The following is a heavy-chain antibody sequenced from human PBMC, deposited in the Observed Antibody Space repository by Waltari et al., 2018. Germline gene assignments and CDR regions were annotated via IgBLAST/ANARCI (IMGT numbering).Heavy chain of an antibody. J-gene: IGHJ4*02. CDR1: GGSISSSSYY. V-gene: IGHV4-39*07. D-gene: IGHD6-19*01. Sequence: QLQLQESGPGLVNPSETLSLTCTVSGGSISSSSYYWGWISRPPGKGLGWIGSIDYSGSTYSNPPLKRRVTIAVDTAKNQFALKLSSVTAADTAVYYCATDPLAVARPFDYWGQGTLVTVSS. CDR3: ATDPLAVARPFDY. CDR2: IDYSGST.